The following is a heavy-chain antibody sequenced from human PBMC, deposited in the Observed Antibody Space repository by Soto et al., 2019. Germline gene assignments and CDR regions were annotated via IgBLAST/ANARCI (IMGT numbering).Heavy chain of an antibody. J-gene: IGHJ6*03. Sequence: PGGSLRLSCAASGFTFSSYGMHWVRQAPGKGLEWVAVIWYDGSNKYYADSVKGRFTISRDNSKNTLYLQMNSLRAEDTAVYYCARDIYIAARRQPNLDMDVWGKGTTVTVSS. CDR2: IWYDGSNK. V-gene: IGHV3-33*01. CDR1: GFTFSSYG. D-gene: IGHD6-6*01. CDR3: ARDIYIAARRQPNLDMDV.